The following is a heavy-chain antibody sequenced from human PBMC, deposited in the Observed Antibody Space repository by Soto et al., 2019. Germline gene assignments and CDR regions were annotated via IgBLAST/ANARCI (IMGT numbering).Heavy chain of an antibody. D-gene: IGHD3-22*01. CDR2: ISSSSSYI. CDR1: GFTFSSYS. J-gene: IGHJ4*02. V-gene: IGHV3-21*01. CDR3: ARDPWDDYYDSSGYSY. Sequence: PGGSLRLSCAASGFTFSSYSMNWVRQAPGKGLEWVSSISSSSSYIYYADSVKGRFTITRDNAKNSLYLQMNSLRAEDTAVYYCARDPWDDYYDSSGYSYWGQGTLVTVSS.